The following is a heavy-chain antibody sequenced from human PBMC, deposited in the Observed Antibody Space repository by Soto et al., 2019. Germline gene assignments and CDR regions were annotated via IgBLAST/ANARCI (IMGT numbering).Heavy chain of an antibody. D-gene: IGHD2-15*01. Sequence: EVQLVESGGGLVQPGRSLRLSCAASGFTFDDYAMHWVRQAPGKGLEWVSGISRNSGSIGYAESVNGRFTISRDNAKNSLYLQMNSLRAEDTALYYCAKDLCGGSCYSFDYWGQGTLVTVSS. CDR1: GFTFDDYA. J-gene: IGHJ4*02. CDR2: ISRNSGSI. CDR3: AKDLCGGSCYSFDY. V-gene: IGHV3-9*01.